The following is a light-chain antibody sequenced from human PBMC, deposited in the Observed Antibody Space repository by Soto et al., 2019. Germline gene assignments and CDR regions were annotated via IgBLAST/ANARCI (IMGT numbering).Light chain of an antibody. Sequence: QSALTQPASVSGSPGQSITISCTGTSSDVGSYNLVSWYQQHPGKAPKLMIYEGSKRPSGVSNRFSGSKSGKTASLTISGLQAEDEADYYCCSYGGSSTFDVVFGGGTKLTVL. V-gene: IGLV2-23*03. J-gene: IGLJ2*01. CDR1: SSDVGSYNL. CDR2: EGS. CDR3: CSYGGSSTFDVV.